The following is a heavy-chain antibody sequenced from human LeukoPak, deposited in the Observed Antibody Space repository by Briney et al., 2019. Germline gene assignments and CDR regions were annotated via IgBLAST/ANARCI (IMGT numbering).Heavy chain of an antibody. J-gene: IGHJ4*02. CDR2: IYNTGST. V-gene: IGHV4-38-2*01. Sequence: PSETLSLTCGVSGYFVSSGYYWGWIRQPPGKGLEWIGNIYNTGSTYYNPSLKSRVTISVDTSNNQSSLKLSSVTSADTAVYYCASRTTVTNALSFDYWGQGSLVTVSS. CDR1: GYFVSSGYY. D-gene: IGHD4-11*01. CDR3: ASRTTVTNALSFDY.